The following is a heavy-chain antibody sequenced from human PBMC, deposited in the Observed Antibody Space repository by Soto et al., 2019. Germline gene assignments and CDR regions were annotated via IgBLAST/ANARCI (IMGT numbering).Heavy chain of an antibody. CDR3: ARDRMTTVTTAWYYGMDV. D-gene: IGHD4-17*01. CDR1: GYTFTSYG. CDR2: ISAYNGNT. V-gene: IGHV1-18*01. J-gene: IGHJ6*02. Sequence: QVQLVQSRAEVKKPGASVKVSCKASGYTFTSYGISWVRQAPGQGLEWMGWISAYNGNTNYAQKLQGRVTMTTDTSTSTAYMELRSLRSDDTAVYYCARDRMTTVTTAWYYGMDVWGQGTTVTVSS.